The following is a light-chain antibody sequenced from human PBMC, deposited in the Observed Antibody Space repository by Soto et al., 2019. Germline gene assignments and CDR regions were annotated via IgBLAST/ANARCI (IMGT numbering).Light chain of an antibody. Sequence: DIQMTQSPSSLSASVGDEVTITCRASQTIMTYLNWYQLKPGKPPRLLIYAASSLQSGVPSRFSGSGSGTDFTLTISGLQPEDLATYYCQSYNTARPTFGQGTRLGIK. CDR3: QSYNTARPT. CDR2: AAS. V-gene: IGKV1-39*01. CDR1: QTIMTY. J-gene: IGKJ5*01.